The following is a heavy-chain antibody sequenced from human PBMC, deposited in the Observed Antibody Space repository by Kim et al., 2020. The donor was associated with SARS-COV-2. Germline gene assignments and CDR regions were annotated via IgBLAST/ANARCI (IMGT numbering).Heavy chain of an antibody. V-gene: IGHV4-39*01. CDR3: ARHAVVVVPATENTYYYYGMDV. Sequence: SETLSLTCTVSGGSISSSSYYWGWIRQPPGKGLEWIGSIYYSGSTYYNPSLKSRVTISVDTSKNQFSLKLSSVTAADTAVYYCARHAVVVVPATENTYYYYGMDVWGQGTTVTVSS. J-gene: IGHJ6*02. CDR2: IYYSGST. D-gene: IGHD2-2*01. CDR1: GGSISSSSYY.